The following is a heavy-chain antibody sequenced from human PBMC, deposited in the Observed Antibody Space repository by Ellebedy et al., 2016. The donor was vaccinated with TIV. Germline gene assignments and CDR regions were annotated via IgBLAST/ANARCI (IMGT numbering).Heavy chain of an antibody. J-gene: IGHJ4*02. V-gene: IGHV5-51*01. CDR3: ARDSGLDY. CDR1: GYRYSTYW. Sequence: GESLKISCKGSGYRYSTYWIGWVRQMPGKGPEWMGNIWPGDSDTRYSPSFQGQVTISADKSISTAYLQWSSLKASDTAMYYCARDSGLDYWGQGTLVTVSS. D-gene: IGHD1-14*01. CDR2: IWPGDSDT.